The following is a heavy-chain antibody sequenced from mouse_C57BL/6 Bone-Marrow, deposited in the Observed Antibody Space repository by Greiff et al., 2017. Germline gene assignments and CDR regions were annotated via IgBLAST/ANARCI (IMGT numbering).Heavy chain of an antibody. V-gene: IGHV1S56*01. CDR3: GRSPAYGSRWYLDA. D-gene: IGHD1-1*01. Sequence: QVQLKESGADLVKPGASLKLSCKASDYTFTNYDIHRVRQRPEQGLEWIGWIFPGDGRTEYNERFKGKATLTTDKSSSTAYMQLSRLTSEDSAVYFCGRSPAYGSRWYLDAWGAGTTVTVSS. CDR2: IFPGDGRT. J-gene: IGHJ1*01. CDR1: DYTFTNYD.